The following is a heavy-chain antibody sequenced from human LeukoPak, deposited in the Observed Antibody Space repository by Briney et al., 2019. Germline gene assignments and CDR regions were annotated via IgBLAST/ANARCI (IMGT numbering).Heavy chain of an antibody. Sequence: GGSLRLSCAASRFSFSTYSMNWVRQAPGKGLEWVSYISSSSTTVYYADSVKGRFTISRDNAKNSLYLQMNSLRVEDTAVYYCAREDTGVAFDIWGQGTTVTV. J-gene: IGHJ3*02. V-gene: IGHV3-48*04. CDR3: AREDTGVAFDI. D-gene: IGHD2-8*01. CDR2: ISSSSTTV. CDR1: RFSFSTYS.